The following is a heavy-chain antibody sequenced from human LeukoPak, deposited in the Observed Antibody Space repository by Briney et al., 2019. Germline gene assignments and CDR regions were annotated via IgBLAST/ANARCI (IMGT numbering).Heavy chain of an antibody. CDR2: ISYDGNNK. CDR1: GFTFSSSA. J-gene: IGHJ1*01. V-gene: IGHV3-30-3*01. Sequence: GRSLRLSCTASGFTFSSSAMHWVRQAPGMGLEWVAVISYDGNNKYYADSVKGRFTISRDNSKNTLYLQLNSLRAEDTAVYYCARDEIYRKSSDYHSEYFHPWGQGTLVIVSS. CDR3: ARDEIYRKSSDYHSEYFHP. D-gene: IGHD3-22*01.